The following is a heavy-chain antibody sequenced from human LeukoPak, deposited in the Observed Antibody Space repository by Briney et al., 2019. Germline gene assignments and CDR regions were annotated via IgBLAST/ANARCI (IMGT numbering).Heavy chain of an antibody. CDR3: ARVPYCSSDSCSRYYFVY. J-gene: IGHJ4*02. Sequence: GRSLRLSCGAAGVTFSSYGMHWVRQAPGKGLEWVAVIWYDGSNKYYADSVKGRFTISRDNSKNTLYLQMNSLRAEDTAVYYCARVPYCSSDSCSRYYFVYWGQGTLVTVSS. V-gene: IGHV3-33*01. CDR2: IWYDGSNK. CDR1: GVTFSSYG. D-gene: IGHD2-2*01.